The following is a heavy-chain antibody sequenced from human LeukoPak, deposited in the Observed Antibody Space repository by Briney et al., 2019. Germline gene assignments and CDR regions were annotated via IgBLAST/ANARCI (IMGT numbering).Heavy chain of an antibody. CDR2: ISSSSTYI. J-gene: IGHJ4*02. D-gene: IGHD2-15*01. CDR1: GFTVSSYS. V-gene: IGHV3-21*01. CDR3: ARAAGGYCSGGSCYPDY. Sequence: PGGSLRLSCAASGFTVSSYSMNWVRQAPGKGLEWVSSISSSSTYIYYADSVKGRFTISRDNAKNSLYLQMNSLRAEDTAVYYCARAAGGYCSGGSCYPDYWGQGTLVTVSS.